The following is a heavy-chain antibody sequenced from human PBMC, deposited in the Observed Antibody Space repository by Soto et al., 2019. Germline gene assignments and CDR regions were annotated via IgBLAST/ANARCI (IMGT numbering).Heavy chain of an antibody. CDR1: GFVFSSFW. D-gene: IGHD3-22*01. CDR3: ARATAPYDDNSGYFHSYDFDS. V-gene: IGHV3-7*01. CDR2: IKQDGSET. J-gene: IGHJ4*02. Sequence: HPGGSLRLSCATSGFVFSSFWLSWVRQAPGKGLEWVANIKQDGSETYYVDSVKGRFTISRDNARNSLYLQMNSLRAEDTAVYFCARATAPYDDNSGYFHSYDFDSWGQGTLVTVSS.